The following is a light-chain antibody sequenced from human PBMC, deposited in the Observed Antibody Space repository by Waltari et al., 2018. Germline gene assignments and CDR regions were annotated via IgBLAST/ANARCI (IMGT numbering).Light chain of an antibody. CDR3: QQYNSYLWT. J-gene: IGKJ1*01. V-gene: IGKV1-5*03. Sequence: DIQMTQSPSTLSASVGDRVTITCRASQSISSWLAWYQQKPGKAPNLLIYKASSLESGVPSRFSGSGSGTEFTLTISSLQPDDFATYYCQQYNSYLWTFGHGTKVGIK. CDR1: QSISSW. CDR2: KAS.